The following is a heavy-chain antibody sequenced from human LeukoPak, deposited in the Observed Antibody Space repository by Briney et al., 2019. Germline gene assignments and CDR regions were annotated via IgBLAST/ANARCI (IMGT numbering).Heavy chain of an antibody. D-gene: IGHD6-13*01. V-gene: IGHV3-7*01. CDR3: ARVFGGSSWTIGYFQH. J-gene: IGHJ1*01. CDR1: GFTFSSYW. CDR2: IKQDGSGK. Sequence: PGGSLRLSCAASGFTFSSYWMSWVRQAPGKGLEWVANIKQDGSGKYYVDSVKGRFTISRDNAKNSLYPQMNSLRAEDTAVYYCARVFGGSSWTIGYFQHWGQGTLVTVSS.